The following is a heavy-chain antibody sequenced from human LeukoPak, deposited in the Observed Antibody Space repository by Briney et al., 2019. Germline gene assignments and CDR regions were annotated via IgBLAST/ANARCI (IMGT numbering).Heavy chain of an antibody. J-gene: IGHJ4*02. Sequence: GGSLRLSCVASGFTFSSYWMTWVRQAPGKGLEWLANIKEDGSIQYYLDSVRGRFTISRDNAKTSVYLQLNSLRADDTAVYYCARDVWTGVAVTDYWGQGTLVTVSS. D-gene: IGHD6-19*01. CDR3: ARDVWTGVAVTDY. V-gene: IGHV3-7*01. CDR1: GFTFSSYW. CDR2: IKEDGSIQ.